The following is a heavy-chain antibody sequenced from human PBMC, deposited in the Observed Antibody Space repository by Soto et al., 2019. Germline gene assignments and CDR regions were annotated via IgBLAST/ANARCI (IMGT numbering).Heavy chain of an antibody. CDR2: ISGSGASS. Sequence: EVQLLESGGGLVQPGGSLRLSCGASGFAFSNYVMTWVRQAPGKGLEWVSAISGSGASSYYADSVRGRFTISRDNAKNTLYLQMNSLGADDTAVYYCAKEKRYGGSPERFDSWGPGTLVTVSS. CDR1: GFAFSNYV. D-gene: IGHD1-26*01. CDR3: AKEKRYGGSPERFDS. J-gene: IGHJ5*01. V-gene: IGHV3-23*01.